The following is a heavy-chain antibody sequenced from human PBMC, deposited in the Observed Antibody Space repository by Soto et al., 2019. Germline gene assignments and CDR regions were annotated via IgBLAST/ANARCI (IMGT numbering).Heavy chain of an antibody. CDR1: GGSISSSSYY. CDR2: IYFGGST. D-gene: IGHD3-10*01. V-gene: IGHV4-39*01. Sequence: SETLSLTCTVSGGSISSSSYYWGWIRQPPGKGLEWIGSIYFGGSTYYYPSLKSRVTISIDTSKNQFSLKMIPVTAADTAVYYCARHGRFGDPSYYYGMDVWGQGTTVT. CDR3: ARHGRFGDPSYYYGMDV. J-gene: IGHJ6*02.